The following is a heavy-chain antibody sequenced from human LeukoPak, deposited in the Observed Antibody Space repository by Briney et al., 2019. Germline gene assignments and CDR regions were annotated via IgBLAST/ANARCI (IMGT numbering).Heavy chain of an antibody. J-gene: IGHJ4*02. D-gene: IGHD3-22*01. V-gene: IGHV1-69*01. CDR1: GGTFSSYA. CDR2: IIPIFGTA. Sequence: ASVKVSCKASGGTFSSYAISWVRQDPGQGLEWMGGIIPIFGTANYAQKFQGRVTITADESTSTAYMELSSLRSEDTAVYYCARADSSGYAYFDYWGQGTLVTVSS. CDR3: ARADSSGYAYFDY.